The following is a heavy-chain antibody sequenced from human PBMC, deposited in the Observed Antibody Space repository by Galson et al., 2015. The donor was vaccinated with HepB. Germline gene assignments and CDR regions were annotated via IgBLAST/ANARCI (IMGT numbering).Heavy chain of an antibody. CDR3: ARRGAPRRPTQIFGVVIRYYYYGMDV. D-gene: IGHD3-3*01. Sequence: SETLSLTCAVYGGSLSGYYWSWIRQPPGKGLEWIGEINHSGSTNYNPSLKSRVTISVDTSKNQFSLKLSSVTAADTAVYYCARRGAPRRPTQIFGVVIRYYYYGMDVWGQGTTVTVSS. V-gene: IGHV4-34*01. J-gene: IGHJ6*02. CDR2: INHSGST. CDR1: GGSLSGYY.